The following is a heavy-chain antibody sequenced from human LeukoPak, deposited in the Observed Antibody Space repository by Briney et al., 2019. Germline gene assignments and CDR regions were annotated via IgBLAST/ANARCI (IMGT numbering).Heavy chain of an antibody. CDR2: IDRDGSRI. J-gene: IGHJ6*02. Sequence: GGSLRLSCAASGFTFSSHWMHWVRQAPGKGLVWVSRIDRDGSRINYADSVKGRFTISRDNGKNTLLLQMNSLRAEDTAVYYCARDSYDYGDSGRGMDVWGQGTTVTVSS. V-gene: IGHV3-74*01. CDR3: ARDSYDYGDSGRGMDV. CDR1: GFTFSSHW. D-gene: IGHD4-17*01.